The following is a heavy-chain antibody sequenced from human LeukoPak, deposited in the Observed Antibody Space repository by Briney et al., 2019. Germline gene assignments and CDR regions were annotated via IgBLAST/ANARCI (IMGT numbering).Heavy chain of an antibody. CDR1: GFTFSSYA. CDR2: ISTSGGSS. D-gene: IGHD3-22*01. V-gene: IGHV3-23*01. J-gene: IGHJ4*02. CDR3: AIMHPYYDGSGYWVQ. Sequence: QPGESLSLSCAASGFTFSSYAMSWVRQAPGKGLEWVSGISTSGGSSSYADSVKGRFTISRDNPRNTLYMQMNSLRAEDTALYYCAIMHPYYDGSGYWVQWGQGTLVTVSS.